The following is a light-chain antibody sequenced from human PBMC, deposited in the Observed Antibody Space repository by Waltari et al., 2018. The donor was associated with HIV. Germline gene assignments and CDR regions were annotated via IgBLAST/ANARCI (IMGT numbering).Light chain of an antibody. Sequence: EIVLTHSPGTLSLSPGDRATLSCRASQIVGGNSLPWYQIKPGQAPRLLIYGPSTRAAGIPDRFSGSGSETDFTLTISRLEPEDCAVYYCQQYGSSEGFTFGPGTRVDI. CDR2: GPS. V-gene: IGKV3-20*01. J-gene: IGKJ3*01. CDR1: QIVGGNS. CDR3: QQYGSSEGFT.